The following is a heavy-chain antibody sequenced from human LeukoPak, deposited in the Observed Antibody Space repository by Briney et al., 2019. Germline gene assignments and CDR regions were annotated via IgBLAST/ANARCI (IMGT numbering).Heavy chain of an antibody. J-gene: IGHJ4*02. CDR2: IKQDGGEK. D-gene: IGHD3-16*01. CDR1: GFTFSKYW. CDR3: AKDWGGY. V-gene: IGHV3-7*03. Sequence: GGSLRLSCAASGFTFSKYWMSWVSQAPGEGLEWVAVIKQDGGEKYYVDSVKGRFTISRDNAKSSLYLQMNSLRAEDTAVYYCAKDWGGYWGQGTLVTVSS.